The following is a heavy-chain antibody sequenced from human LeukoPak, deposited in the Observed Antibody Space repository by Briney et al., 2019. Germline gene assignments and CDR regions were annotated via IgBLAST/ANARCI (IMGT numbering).Heavy chain of an antibody. J-gene: IGHJ5*02. D-gene: IGHD6-19*01. CDR2: INPNSGGT. Sequence: ASVKVSCKASGYTFTGYYMHWVRQAPGQGLEWMGWINPNSGGTNYAQKLQGRVTMTTDTSTSTAYMELRSLRSDDTAVYYCARDSNIAVAGTNWFDPWGQGTLVTVSS. V-gene: IGHV1-2*02. CDR1: GYTFTGYY. CDR3: ARDSNIAVAGTNWFDP.